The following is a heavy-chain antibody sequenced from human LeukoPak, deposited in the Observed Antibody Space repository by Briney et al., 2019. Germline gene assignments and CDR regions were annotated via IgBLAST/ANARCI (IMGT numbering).Heavy chain of an antibody. CDR2: ISWNGAYI. CDR1: GFPFDDYG. Sequence: TGGSLRLSCASSGFPFDDYGMHGVRQPPGKGLEWISGISWNGAYIRYADSVKGRFTVSRDNAKNSLYLQMNSLRPEDMALYYCAKDRSPLVATLFYYWGQGTLVTVSS. J-gene: IGHJ4*02. CDR3: AKDRSPLVATLFYY. V-gene: IGHV3-9*03. D-gene: IGHD5-12*01.